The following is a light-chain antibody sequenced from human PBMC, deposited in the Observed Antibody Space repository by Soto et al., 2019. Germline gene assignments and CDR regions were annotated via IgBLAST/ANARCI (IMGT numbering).Light chain of an antibody. J-gene: IGLJ2*01. Sequence: QSALTQPASVSGSPGQSITISCTGTSSDVGGYKFVSWYQQHPGKAPKLMIYEVSNRPSGVSNRFSGSKSGNTASLTISGLQAEDEADYYCTSYTKSNTLVVFGGGTQLTVL. V-gene: IGLV2-14*01. CDR1: SSDVGGYKF. CDR3: TSYTKSNTLVV. CDR2: EVS.